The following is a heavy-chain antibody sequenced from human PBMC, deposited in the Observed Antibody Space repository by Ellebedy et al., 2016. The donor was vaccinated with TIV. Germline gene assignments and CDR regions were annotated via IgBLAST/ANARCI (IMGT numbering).Heavy chain of an antibody. D-gene: IGHD6-19*01. Sequence: LRLSCTVSGGSTSSGGNYWTWIRQHPGKGLEWIGFFYYSGSTYNNPSLRSRVTMSVDTSKNQFSLNLTSVTAADKARDEGARGSGWYDPFDLWGQGTLVTVSS. V-gene: IGHV4-31*03. CDR3: ARGSGWYDPFDL. J-gene: IGHJ4*02. CDR1: GGSTSSGGNY. CDR2: FYYSGST.